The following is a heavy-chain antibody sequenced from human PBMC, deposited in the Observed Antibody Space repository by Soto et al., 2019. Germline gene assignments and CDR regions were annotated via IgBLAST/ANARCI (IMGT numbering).Heavy chain of an antibody. CDR3: AGSITIFGVVTRYGMDV. CDR1: GGSFSGYY. J-gene: IGHJ6*02. CDR2: INHSGST. V-gene: IGHV4-34*01. Sequence: SETLSLTCAVYGGSFSGYYWSWIRQPPGKGLEWIGEINHSGSTNYNPSLKSRVTISVDTSKNQFSLKLSSVTAADTAVYYCAGSITIFGVVTRYGMDVWGQGTTVTVSS. D-gene: IGHD3-3*01.